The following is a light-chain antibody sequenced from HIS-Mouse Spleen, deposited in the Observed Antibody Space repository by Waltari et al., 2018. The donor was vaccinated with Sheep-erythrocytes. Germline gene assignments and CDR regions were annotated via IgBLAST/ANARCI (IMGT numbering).Light chain of an antibody. CDR1: SRDFGGYNY. Sequence: QSALTQPRSVSGSPGQPVTISCTGTSRDFGGYNYVPWYQQHPGKAPKLMIYDVRKRPSGVPDRFSGSKSGNTASLTISGLQAEDEADYYCCSYAGSYTVVFGGGTKLTVL. J-gene: IGLJ2*01. CDR3: CSYAGSYTVV. V-gene: IGLV2-11*01. CDR2: DVR.